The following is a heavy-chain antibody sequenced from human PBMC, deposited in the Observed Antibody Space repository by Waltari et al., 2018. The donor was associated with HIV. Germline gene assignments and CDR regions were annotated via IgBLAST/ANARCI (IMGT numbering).Heavy chain of an antibody. J-gene: IGHJ1*01. CDR3: ARHPTSTLVVTVFQH. V-gene: IGHV4-34*02. D-gene: IGHD2-15*01. Sequence: QVQLQQWGTGLLEPSETLSLTCAVYGGSFSGYYWTWIRQPPGEGLEWIGEINHTGGTNYNPSLKSRVTISMDTSKNQFSLRLSSVTAADTAVYYCARHPTSTLVVTVFQHWGQGTLVTVSS. CDR2: INHTGGT. CDR1: GGSFSGYY.